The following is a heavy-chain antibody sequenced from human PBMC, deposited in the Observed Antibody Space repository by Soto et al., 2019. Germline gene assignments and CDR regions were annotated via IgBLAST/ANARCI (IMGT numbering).Heavy chain of an antibody. J-gene: IGHJ5*02. D-gene: IGHD3-3*01. CDR3: ATAALITLFGVVTRYNWFDP. Sequence: QVQLVQSGAEVKKPGASVKVSCKVSGYTLTELSMNWVRQAPGKGLEWMGGFDPEDGETIYAQKFQGRVTMTEDTSTDTAYMELSSRRSEDTAVYSCATAALITLFGVVTRYNWFDPWGQGTLVTVSS. CDR1: GYTLTELS. V-gene: IGHV1-24*01. CDR2: FDPEDGET.